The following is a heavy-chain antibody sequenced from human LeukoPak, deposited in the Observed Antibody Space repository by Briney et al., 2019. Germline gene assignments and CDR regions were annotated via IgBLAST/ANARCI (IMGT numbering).Heavy chain of an antibody. V-gene: IGHV3-7*01. D-gene: IGHD6-13*01. CDR1: GFTFSSYW. J-gene: IGHJ6*03. CDR3: ARDKSSSWYYYYYYMDV. Sequence: PGGSLRLSCAASGFTFSSYWMSWVRQAPGKGLERVANIKQDGSEKYYVDSVKGRLTISRDNAKNSLYLQMNSLRAEDTAVYYCARDKSSSWYYYYYYMDVWGKGTTVTVSS. CDR2: IKQDGSEK.